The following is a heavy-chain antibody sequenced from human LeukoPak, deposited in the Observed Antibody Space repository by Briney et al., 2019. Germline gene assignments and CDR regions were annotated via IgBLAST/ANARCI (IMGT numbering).Heavy chain of an antibody. Sequence: SETLSLTCTVSGDSIISHSDYWGWIRQPPGKGLEWLGSIYYSGSAYYNVPLMSRVVLSVDTSKNQFSLKLTSVTAADTAMYFCVRERTEGYYDNSSSFDYWGQGILVTVSS. J-gene: IGHJ4*02. CDR1: GDSIISHSDY. CDR2: IYYSGSA. V-gene: IGHV4-39*07. CDR3: VRERTEGYYDNSSSFDY. D-gene: IGHD3-22*01.